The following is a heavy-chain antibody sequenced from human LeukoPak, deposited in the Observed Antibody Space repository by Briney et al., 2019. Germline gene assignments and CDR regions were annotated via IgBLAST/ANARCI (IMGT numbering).Heavy chain of an antibody. CDR3: SRGRVATGYLKNYFDP. CDR1: GGSFSGYY. CDR2: VSHSGSNT. D-gene: IGHD6-25*01. J-gene: IGHJ5*02. Sequence: SETLSLTCAVSGGSFSGYYCNWLRQTPGKGRVWIGEVSHSGSNTNYNLSLKNRVTLSVYTSKTQFSLNLKSVTAADTAVYFCSRGRVATGYLKNYFDPWGQGTLVTVSS. V-gene: IGHV4-34*01.